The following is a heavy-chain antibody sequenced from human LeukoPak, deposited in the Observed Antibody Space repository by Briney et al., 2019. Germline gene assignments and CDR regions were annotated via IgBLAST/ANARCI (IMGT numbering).Heavy chain of an antibody. D-gene: IGHD2-21*01. CDR1: GESFSTYY. J-gene: IGHJ4*02. CDR3: ARPGLAYCGADCYSTEGYYFDY. CDR2: INHGVST. V-gene: IGHV4-34*01. Sequence: SETLSLTCAVYGESFSTYYWSWIRQPPGKGLEWIGEINHGVSTNYNPSLKSRVTISVDTSKNQFSLRLSSVTAADTAMYYCARPGLAYCGADCYSTEGYYFDYWSQGTLVTVSS.